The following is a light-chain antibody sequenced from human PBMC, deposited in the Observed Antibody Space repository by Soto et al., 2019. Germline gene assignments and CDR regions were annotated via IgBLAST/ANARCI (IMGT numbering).Light chain of an antibody. J-gene: IGKJ1*01. CDR1: QSVLYSPNNKNY. V-gene: IGKV4-1*01. CDR3: QQYYTTPVT. CDR2: WAS. Sequence: DIVMTQSPDSLAVSLGERATFNCKSSQSVLYSPNNKNYLAWYQQKPGQPPKLLIYWASTRESGVPDRFSGSGSGTDFTLTISSLQAEDVAVYHCQQYYTTPVTFGQGTKVDIK.